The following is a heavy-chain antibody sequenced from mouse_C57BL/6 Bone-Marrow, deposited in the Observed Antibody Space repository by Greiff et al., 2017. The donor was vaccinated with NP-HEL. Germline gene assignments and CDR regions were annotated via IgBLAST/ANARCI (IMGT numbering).Heavy chain of an antibody. D-gene: IGHD3-1*01. Sequence: QVQLQQPGAELVKPGASVKLSCKASGYTFTSYWMHWVKQRPGQGLEWIGMIHPNSGSTNYNEKFKSKATLTVDKSSSTAYMQLSSLTSEDSAVYYCARSGYSPAWFAYWGQGTRVTVSA. J-gene: IGHJ3*01. CDR2: IHPNSGST. CDR1: GYTFTSYW. CDR3: ARSGYSPAWFAY. V-gene: IGHV1-64*01.